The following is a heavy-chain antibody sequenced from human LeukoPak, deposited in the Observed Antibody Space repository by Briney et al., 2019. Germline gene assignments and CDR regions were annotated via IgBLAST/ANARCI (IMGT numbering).Heavy chain of an antibody. CDR2: INDSGST. D-gene: IGHD4-11*01. V-gene: IGHV4-34*01. CDR3: ARHRGSNLNRSFDF. CDR1: GGSFSGYY. Sequence: PSETLSLTCAVYGGSFSGYYWNWIRQPPGKGLEWIGEINDSGSTNYNPFLKSRVSISVDTSKKQFSLKVNSVTAADTAMYYCARHRGSNLNRSFDFWGQGALVTVSS. J-gene: IGHJ4*03.